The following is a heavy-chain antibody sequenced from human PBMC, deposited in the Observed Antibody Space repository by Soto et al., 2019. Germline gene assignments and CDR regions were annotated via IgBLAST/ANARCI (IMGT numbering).Heavy chain of an antibody. D-gene: IGHD2-21*02. J-gene: IGHJ5*02. Sequence: SETLSLTCTVSGGSISSSSDYWGWIRQPPGKGLEWIASIYCSGITYYNPSLKSRVTMSVDTSKNQFSLKLRSVTAADTAVYYCARQVRHIVVVTAILGWFDPWGQGTLVTVSS. CDR3: ARQVRHIVVVTAILGWFDP. V-gene: IGHV4-39*01. CDR2: IYCSGIT. CDR1: GGSISSSSDY.